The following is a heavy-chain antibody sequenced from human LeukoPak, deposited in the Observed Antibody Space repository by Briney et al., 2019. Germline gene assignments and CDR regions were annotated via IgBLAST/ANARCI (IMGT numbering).Heavy chain of an antibody. V-gene: IGHV1-18*01. Sequence: ASVKVSCKASGYTFTSYGISWVRQSPGQGLEWVGWISAYNGNTNYAQKLQGRVTMTTDTSTSTAYMELRSLRSDDTAVYYCARFPISGSVDYWGQGTLVTVSS. CDR1: GYTFTSYG. J-gene: IGHJ4*02. CDR3: ARFPISGSVDY. CDR2: ISAYNGNT. D-gene: IGHD3-22*01.